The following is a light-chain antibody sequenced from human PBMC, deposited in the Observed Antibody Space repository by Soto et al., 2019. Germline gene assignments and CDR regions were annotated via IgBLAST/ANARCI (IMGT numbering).Light chain of an antibody. V-gene: IGLV2-14*01. Sequence: QSALTQPASVSGSPGQSVTISGTGTSSDVGSYNYVSWYQLHPGKATKLMIYEVSNRPSGVSNRFSGSKSGDTASLTISGLQAEDEADYYCSSYTTRTTLYVFGTGTKVTVL. J-gene: IGLJ1*01. CDR3: SSYTTRTTLYV. CDR1: SSDVGSYNY. CDR2: EVS.